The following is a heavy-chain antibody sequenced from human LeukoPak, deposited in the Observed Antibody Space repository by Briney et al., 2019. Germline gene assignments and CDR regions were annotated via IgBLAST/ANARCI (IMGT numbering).Heavy chain of an antibody. CDR2: IYYRGST. CDR1: GGSISSYY. J-gene: IGHJ4*02. D-gene: IGHD3-9*01. CDR3: ARLRYDILTGPGTFDY. Sequence: SSETLSLTCTVSGGSISSYYWSWIRQPPGKGLEWIGYIYYRGSTNYNPSLKSRVTISVDTSKNQFSLKLSSVTAADTAVYYCARLRYDILTGPGTFDYWGQGTLVTVSS. V-gene: IGHV4-59*08.